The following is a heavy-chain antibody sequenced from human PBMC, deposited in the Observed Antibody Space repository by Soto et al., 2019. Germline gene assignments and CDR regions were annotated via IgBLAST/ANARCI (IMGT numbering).Heavy chain of an antibody. J-gene: IGHJ2*01. CDR2: INSDGSST. Sequence: EVQLVESGGGLVQPGGSLRLSCAASGFTFSSYWMHWVRQAPGKGLVWVSRINSDGSSTSYADSVKGRFTISRDNAKNTLDVQMNSLRSEDTAVYDGARGGSLNWYFGLWGRGTLVTVSS. V-gene: IGHV3-74*01. CDR1: GFTFSSYW. D-gene: IGHD1-26*01. CDR3: ARGGSLNWYFGL.